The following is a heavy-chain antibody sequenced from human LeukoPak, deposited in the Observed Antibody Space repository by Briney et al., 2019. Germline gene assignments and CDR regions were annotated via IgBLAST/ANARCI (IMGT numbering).Heavy chain of an antibody. CDR2: INPSGGST. CDR3: ARGDPIAVAGTGFDY. J-gene: IGHJ4*02. D-gene: IGHD6-19*01. CDR1: GYTFTSYY. V-gene: IGHV1-46*01. Sequence: GASVKVSCKASGYTFTSYYMHWVRQAPGQGLEWMGIINPSGGSTSYAQKFQGRVTMTRDMSTSTVYMELSSLRSEDTAVYYCARGDPIAVAGTGFDYWGQGTLVTVSS.